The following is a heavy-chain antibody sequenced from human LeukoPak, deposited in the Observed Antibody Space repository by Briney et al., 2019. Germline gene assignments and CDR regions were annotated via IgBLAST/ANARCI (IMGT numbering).Heavy chain of an antibody. Sequence: GGSLRLSCAASGFTFSSSAMSWVRQAPGKGLEWVSAISGSGGSTYYADSVKGRFTISRDNSKNTLYLQMNSLRAEDTAVYYCAKKSYYGSGYYYYYMDVWGKGTTVTISS. D-gene: IGHD3-10*01. J-gene: IGHJ6*03. CDR1: GFTFSSSA. CDR3: AKKSYYGSGYYYYYMDV. CDR2: ISGSGGST. V-gene: IGHV3-23*01.